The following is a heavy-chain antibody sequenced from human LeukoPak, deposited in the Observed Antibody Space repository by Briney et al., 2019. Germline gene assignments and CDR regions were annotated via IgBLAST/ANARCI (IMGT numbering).Heavy chain of an antibody. J-gene: IGHJ5*02. CDR3: ARASTGKFLT. D-gene: IGHD2-8*02. V-gene: IGHV4-34*01. Sequence: SETLSLTCAVYRGSFSGYYWSWIRQPPGKGLEWIGEINDRGSINYNPSLKSRVTMSVETSKNQFSLRLTSVSAADTSVYYCARASTGKFLTWGQETPVSVSS. CDR2: INDRGSI. CDR1: RGSFSGYY.